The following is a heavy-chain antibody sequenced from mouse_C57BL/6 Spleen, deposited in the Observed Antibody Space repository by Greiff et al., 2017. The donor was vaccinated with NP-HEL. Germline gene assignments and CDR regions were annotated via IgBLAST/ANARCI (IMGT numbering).Heavy chain of an antibody. V-gene: IGHV1-4*01. CDR2: INPSSGYT. J-gene: IGHJ2*01. CDR1: GYTFTSYT. Sequence: VKLQESGAELARPGASVKMSCKASGYTFTSYTMHWVKQRPGQGLEWIGYINPSSGYTKYNQKFKDKATLTADKSSSTAYMQLSSLTSEDSAVYYCARNIDYYGSSQYYFDYWGQGTTLTVSS. CDR3: ARNIDYYGSSQYYFDY. D-gene: IGHD1-1*01.